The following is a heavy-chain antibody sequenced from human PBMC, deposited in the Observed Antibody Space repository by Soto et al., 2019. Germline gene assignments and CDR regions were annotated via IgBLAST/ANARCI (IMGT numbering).Heavy chain of an antibody. J-gene: IGHJ4*02. CDR3: ARARVYATGPLDF. Sequence: PGGSLRLSCEAAAFTLSSYWMSWIRQAPGKGLEWVSSISSSSDYIYYADSMKGRVTISRDNAKNSLFLDMNSLTGEDTAVYYCARARVYATGPLDFWGQGTLVTVSS. CDR2: ISSSSDYI. V-gene: IGHV3-21*06. CDR1: AFTLSSYW. D-gene: IGHD6-13*01.